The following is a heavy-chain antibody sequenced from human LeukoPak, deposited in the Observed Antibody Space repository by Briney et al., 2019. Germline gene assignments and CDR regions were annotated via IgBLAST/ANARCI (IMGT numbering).Heavy chain of an antibody. J-gene: IGHJ4*02. D-gene: IGHD3-10*01. V-gene: IGHV1-18*01. CDR3: ARDRDPGFDY. CDR1: GYTFTSYG. Sequence: ASVKVSCKASGYTFTSYGISWVRQAPGQGLEWMGWISAYNGNTNYAQKLQGRVTITADESTSTAYMELSSLRSEDTAVYYCARDRDPGFDYWGQGTLVTVSS. CDR2: ISAYNGNT.